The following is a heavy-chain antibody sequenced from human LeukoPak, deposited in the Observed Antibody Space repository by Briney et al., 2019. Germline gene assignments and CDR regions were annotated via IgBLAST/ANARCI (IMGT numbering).Heavy chain of an antibody. J-gene: IGHJ4*02. Sequence: QPGRSLRLSCAASGFTFEDYAMHWVRQAPGKGLEWVSGISWNSGSIGYADSVKGRFTISRDNAKNSLYLQMNSLRAEDTALYYCAKDGYSYGSDFDYWGQGTLVTVSS. D-gene: IGHD5-18*01. V-gene: IGHV3-9*01. CDR3: AKDGYSYGSDFDY. CDR1: GFTFEDYA. CDR2: ISWNSGSI.